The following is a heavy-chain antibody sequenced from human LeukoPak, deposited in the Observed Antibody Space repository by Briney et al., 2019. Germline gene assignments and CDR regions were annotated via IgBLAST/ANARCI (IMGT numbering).Heavy chain of an antibody. CDR2: ISYDGGTK. CDR3: AREAEGGGNFYY. Sequence: GGSLRLSCTASGFTFSSFAMHWVRQAPGKGLEWVALISYDGGTKYYADSVKGRFTISRDNSKNTLYLQMNSLRVEDTAVYYCAREAEGGGNFYYWGQGTLVTVSS. D-gene: IGHD2-15*01. J-gene: IGHJ4*02. V-gene: IGHV3-30-3*01. CDR1: GFTFSSFA.